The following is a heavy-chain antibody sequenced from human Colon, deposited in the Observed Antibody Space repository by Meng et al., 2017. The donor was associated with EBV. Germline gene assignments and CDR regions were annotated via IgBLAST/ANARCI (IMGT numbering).Heavy chain of an antibody. V-gene: IGHV4-30-4*01. CDR2: IHHSGSA. Sequence: PGRAMLSLTLSLPCTDVGGAMRSGNYYWSGIRHPPGKGLEWIGYIHHSGSAYYNPSLKSRVSISVDTSKSQFSLNLNSMTAADTAVYYCASFDHIPRRNYFDYWGQGTLVTVSS. CDR3: ASFDHIPRRNYFDY. J-gene: IGHJ4*02. D-gene: IGHD2-21*01. CDR1: GGAMRSGNYY.